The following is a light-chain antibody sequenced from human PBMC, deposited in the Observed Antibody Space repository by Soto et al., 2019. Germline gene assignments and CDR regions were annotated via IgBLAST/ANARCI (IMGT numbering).Light chain of an antibody. V-gene: IGKV1-9*01. CDR1: QGISSY. CDR2: AAS. J-gene: IGKJ5*01. Sequence: DIQLTQSPSFLSASVGDRVTITCRASQGISSYLAWYQQKPGKAPKLLIYAASTLQSGVPSRFSGSGSGTEFTLTISSPQPEDFATYYCQQLNSSPITFGQGTRLEIK. CDR3: QQLNSSPIT.